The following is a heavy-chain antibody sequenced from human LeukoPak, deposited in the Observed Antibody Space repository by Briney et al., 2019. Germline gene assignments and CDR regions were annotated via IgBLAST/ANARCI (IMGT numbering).Heavy chain of an antibody. CDR3: ASLDTAMVTWRDN. Sequence: GGSLTLSCAASGFIFSSQRMSWLRQAPGKGLEWVANIKRDGSETYYVNSVKGRFTISRDNAKNSLFLQMNSLRVEDTAVYYCASLDTAMVTWRDNWGQGTLVTVSS. V-gene: IGHV3-7*03. CDR1: GFIFSSQR. J-gene: IGHJ4*02. CDR2: IKRDGSET. D-gene: IGHD5-18*01.